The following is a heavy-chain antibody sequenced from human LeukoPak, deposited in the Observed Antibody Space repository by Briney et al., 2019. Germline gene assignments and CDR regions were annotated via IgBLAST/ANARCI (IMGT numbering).Heavy chain of an antibody. J-gene: IGHJ4*02. CDR3: ARDPINSSSWYVDY. CDR1: GYTFTGYY. Sequence: AASVKVSCKASGYTFTGYYMHWVRQAPGHGMEWMGWVNANSGGTIYAQQFQGRVTMTRDTSISTAYMELSMLRSDDTAVYYCARDPINSSSWYVDYWGQGTLVTVSS. D-gene: IGHD6-13*01. CDR2: VNANSGGT. V-gene: IGHV1-2*02.